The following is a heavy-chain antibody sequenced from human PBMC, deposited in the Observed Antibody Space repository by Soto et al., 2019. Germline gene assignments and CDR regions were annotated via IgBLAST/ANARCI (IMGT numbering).Heavy chain of an antibody. Sequence: PSETLSLTCTVSGGSVSSSSYYWGWVRQPPGKGLEWIGSVYYSGSTNYNPSLESRVTISVDTSKNQFSLKLSSVTAADTAVYYCARHNYDFWSGYPYYFDYWGQGTLVTVSS. D-gene: IGHD3-3*01. CDR1: GGSVSSSSYY. CDR2: VYYSGST. CDR3: ARHNYDFWSGYPYYFDY. J-gene: IGHJ4*02. V-gene: IGHV4-39*07.